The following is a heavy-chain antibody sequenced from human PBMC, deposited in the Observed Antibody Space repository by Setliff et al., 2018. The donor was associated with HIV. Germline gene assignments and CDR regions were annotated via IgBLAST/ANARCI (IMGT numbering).Heavy chain of an antibody. CDR1: GFTFSNYG. J-gene: IGHJ4*02. Sequence: GGSLRLSCAASGFTFSNYGMHWVRQAPGKGLEWVSRIKSDGSTSAHADAVKGRLTISRDNARNTLYLEMKSLRVEDTAVYYCVRVAGFSSSWFGYWGPGTLVTVSS. V-gene: IGHV3-74*03. D-gene: IGHD6-13*01. CDR2: IKSDGSTS. CDR3: VRVAGFSSSWFGY.